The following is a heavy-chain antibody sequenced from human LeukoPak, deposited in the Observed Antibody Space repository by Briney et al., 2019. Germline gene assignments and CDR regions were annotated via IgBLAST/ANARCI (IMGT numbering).Heavy chain of an antibody. D-gene: IGHD2-15*01. V-gene: IGHV4-59*01. CDR2: IYCSGST. J-gene: IGHJ4*02. CDR1: GGSISSYY. CDR3: ARGRYCSGGSCFDY. Sequence: PSETLSLTCTVSGGSISSYYWSWIRQPPGKGLEWIGYIYCSGSTNYNPSLKSRVTISVDTSKNQFSLKLSSVTAADTAVYYCARGRYCSGGSCFDYWGQGTLVTVSS.